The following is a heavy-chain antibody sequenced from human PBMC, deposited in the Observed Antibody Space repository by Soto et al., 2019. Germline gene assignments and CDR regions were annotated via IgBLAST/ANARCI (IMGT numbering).Heavy chain of an antibody. V-gene: IGHV3-9*01. CDR1: GFTFDDYA. D-gene: IGHD5-18*01. Sequence: EVQLEESGGALVQPGRSLRLSCAASGFTFDDYAMYWVRQVLGKGLEWVSSISWNRGNIGYADSVKGRFTTSRDNAENSLYLQMNSLRPEDTALYYCVRSKGGYSYGTPFDYWGQGTLVTVSS. CDR2: ISWNRGNI. J-gene: IGHJ4*02. CDR3: VRSKGGYSYGTPFDY.